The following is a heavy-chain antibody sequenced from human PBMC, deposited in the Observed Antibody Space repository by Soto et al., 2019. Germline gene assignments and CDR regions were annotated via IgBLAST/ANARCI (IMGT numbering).Heavy chain of an antibody. Sequence: PSETLSLTCTVSGGSISSGGYYWSWIRQHPGKGLEWIGYIYYSGSTYYNPSLKSRVTISVDTSKNQFSLKLSSVTAADTAVYYCPREHPSHYYYMDFWGKGTTVTVSS. CDR2: IYYSGST. CDR1: GGSISSGGYY. V-gene: IGHV4-31*03. J-gene: IGHJ6*03. CDR3: PREHPSHYYYMDF.